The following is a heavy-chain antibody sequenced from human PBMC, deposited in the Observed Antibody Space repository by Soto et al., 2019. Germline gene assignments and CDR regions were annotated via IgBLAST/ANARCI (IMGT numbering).Heavy chain of an antibody. CDR3: ANMKIAACAFDI. Sequence: PSETLSLTCTVSGGSISSGGYYWSWIRQHPGKGLEWIGYIYYRGSTYYNPSLKSRVTISVDTSKNQFSLKLSSVTAADTAVYYCANMKIAACAFDIWGQGTMVTVSS. CDR2: IYYRGST. V-gene: IGHV4-31*03. CDR1: GGSISSGGYY. D-gene: IGHD6-13*01. J-gene: IGHJ3*02.